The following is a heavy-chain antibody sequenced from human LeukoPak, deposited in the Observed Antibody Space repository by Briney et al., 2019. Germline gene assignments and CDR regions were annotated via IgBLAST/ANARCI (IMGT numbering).Heavy chain of an antibody. CDR1: GGSFSGYY. CDR2: INHRRST. Sequence: SETLSLTCAVYGGSFSGYYWSWIRQPPGKRLEWIGEINHRRSTNYNPSLKSRFTMSVDTSKNQFSLNLSSVTAADTAVYYCARGQFWSGYSIWGQGTLVTVSS. J-gene: IGHJ4*02. V-gene: IGHV4-34*01. CDR3: ARGQFWSGYSI. D-gene: IGHD3-3*02.